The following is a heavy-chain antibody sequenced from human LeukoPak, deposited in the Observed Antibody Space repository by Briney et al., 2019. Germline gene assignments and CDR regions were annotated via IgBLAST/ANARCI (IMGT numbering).Heavy chain of an antibody. CDR1: GGSISSSSYY. V-gene: IGHV4-39*07. Sequence: PSETLSLTCTVAGGSISSSSYYWGWIRQPPGKGLEWIGSIYYSGSTYYNPSLKSRVTISVDTSKNQFSLKLSSVTAADTAVYYCARDGSGWYERDYWGQGTLVTVSS. CDR2: IYYSGST. CDR3: ARDGSGWYERDY. D-gene: IGHD6-19*01. J-gene: IGHJ4*02.